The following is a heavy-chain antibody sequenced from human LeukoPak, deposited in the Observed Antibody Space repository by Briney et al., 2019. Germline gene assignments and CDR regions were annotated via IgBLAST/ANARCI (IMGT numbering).Heavy chain of an antibody. D-gene: IGHD1-14*01. CDR2: IHHSGST. CDR1: GYSISSSYS. V-gene: IGHV4-38-2*02. CDR3: ARGGGSTGYYFDY. J-gene: IGHJ4*02. Sequence: SETLSLTCTVPGYSISSSYSWGWIRQPPEKGLEWIGSIHHSGSTDYNPSLKSRVTISVDTSKNQFSLKLSSVTAADTAVYYCARGGGSTGYYFDYRGQGTLVTVSS.